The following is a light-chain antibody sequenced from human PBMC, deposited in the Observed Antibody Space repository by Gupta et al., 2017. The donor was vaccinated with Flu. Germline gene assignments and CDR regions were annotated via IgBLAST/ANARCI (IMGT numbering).Light chain of an antibody. Sequence: NFMLTPPHAGSESPRKTVTISCTRTSGSIATNYLQWYQQSPGSSPTTVIYEDAQRLSGVPDRFSGSIDSSSNSASSTISGLKIEDDADYYCQSYDSINRYVIFGGVTKLTVL. CDR3: QSYDSINRYVI. V-gene: IGLV6-57*01. CDR1: SGSIATNY. CDR2: EDA. J-gene: IGLJ2*01.